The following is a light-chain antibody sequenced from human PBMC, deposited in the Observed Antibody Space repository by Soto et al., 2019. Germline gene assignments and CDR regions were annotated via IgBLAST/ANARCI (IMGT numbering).Light chain of an antibody. V-gene: IGKV1-6*01. CDR2: AAP. Sequence: AIQMTQSPSSLSASGGDRVTITCRASQGISNDLGWYQQKPGKAPKLLIYAAPSLQSGVPSRFSSSGSSTAYTLTISSLQPEDFAAYYWLEYYSKSTLGFGGGTKVEIK. CDR1: QGISND. CDR3: LEYYSKSTLG. J-gene: IGKJ4*01.